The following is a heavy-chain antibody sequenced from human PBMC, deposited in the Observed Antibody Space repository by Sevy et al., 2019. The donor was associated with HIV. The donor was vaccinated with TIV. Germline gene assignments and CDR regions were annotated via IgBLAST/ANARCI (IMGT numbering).Heavy chain of an antibody. Sequence: SETLSLTCTVSGGSISSGDYYWSWIRQPPGKGLEWIGYIYYSGSTYYNPSLKSRVTISVDTSKNQFSLKLSSVTAADTAVYYWARDLRQSSRYYYYGMDVWGQGTTVTVSS. D-gene: IGHD6-19*01. CDR2: IYYSGST. J-gene: IGHJ6*02. CDR3: ARDLRQSSRYYYYGMDV. CDR1: GGSISSGDYY. V-gene: IGHV4-30-4*01.